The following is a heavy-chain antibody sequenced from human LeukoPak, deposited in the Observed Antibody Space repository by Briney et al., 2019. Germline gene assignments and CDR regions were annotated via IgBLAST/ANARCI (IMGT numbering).Heavy chain of an antibody. D-gene: IGHD3-10*01. CDR2: INPNSGGT. J-gene: IGHJ4*02. Sequence: ASVKVSCKASGYTFTGYYMHWVRQAPGQGLEWMGWINPNSGGTNYAQKFQGRVTMTRDTSISTAYMELSRLRSDDTAVYYCARELVSGSGGVDYWGQGTLVTVSS. CDR1: GYTFTGYY. CDR3: ARELVSGSGGVDY. V-gene: IGHV1-2*02.